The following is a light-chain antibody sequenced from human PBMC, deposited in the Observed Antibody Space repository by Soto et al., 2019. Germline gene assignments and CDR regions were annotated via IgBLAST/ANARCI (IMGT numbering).Light chain of an antibody. J-gene: IGLJ3*02. V-gene: IGLV2-11*01. Sequence: QSALTQPRSVSGSPGQSVTISCTGTSSDVGGYNYVSWYQQHPGKAPKLMIYDVSKRPSGVPDRFSGSKSGNTASLTISGLQAEDEADYYCCSYAGTSNTVFGGGIKLTVL. CDR1: SSDVGGYNY. CDR3: CSYAGTSNTV. CDR2: DVS.